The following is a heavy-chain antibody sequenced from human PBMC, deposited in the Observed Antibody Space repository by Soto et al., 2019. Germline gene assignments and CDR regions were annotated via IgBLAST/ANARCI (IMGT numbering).Heavy chain of an antibody. D-gene: IGHD1-26*01. CDR1: GFTFSSYA. V-gene: IGHV3-30-3*01. CDR2: ISYDGSNK. Sequence: GGSLRLSCAASGFTFSSYAMHWVRQAPGKGLEWVAVISYDGSNKYYADSVKGRFTISRDNSKNTLYLQMNSLRAEDTAVYYCASITLQWELSDYWGQGTLVTVSS. CDR3: ASITLQWELSDY. J-gene: IGHJ4*02.